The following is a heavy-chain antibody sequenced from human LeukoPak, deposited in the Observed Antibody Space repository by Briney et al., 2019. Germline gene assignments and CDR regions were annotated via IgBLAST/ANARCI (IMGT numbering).Heavy chain of an antibody. CDR3: ARVNLPYSGYDFYDY. D-gene: IGHD5-12*01. J-gene: IGHJ4*02. CDR2: INPSSGGT. V-gene: IGHV1-2*02. Sequence: ASVKVSCKASGYTFTGYYMHWVRQAPGQGLEWMGWINPSSGGTNYPQKFQGRVTMSRDTSLSTAYMEVSGLTSDDTAVYYCARVNLPYSGYDFYDYWGQGTLVTVSS. CDR1: GYTFTGYY.